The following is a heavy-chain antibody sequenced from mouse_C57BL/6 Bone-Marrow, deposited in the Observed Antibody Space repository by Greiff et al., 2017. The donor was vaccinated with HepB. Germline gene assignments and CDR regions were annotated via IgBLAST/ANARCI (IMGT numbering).Heavy chain of an antibody. CDR3: ARCDVAQAPFAY. CDR1: GYAFSSSW. V-gene: IGHV1-82*01. D-gene: IGHD3-2*02. Sequence: VQLQQSGPELVKPGASVKISCKASGYAFSSSWMNWVKQRPGKGLEWIGRIYPGDGDTNYNGKFKGKATLTEDKSSSTAYMQLSSLTSEDSAVYCCARCDVAQAPFAYWGQGTLVTVSA. CDR2: IYPGDGDT. J-gene: IGHJ3*01.